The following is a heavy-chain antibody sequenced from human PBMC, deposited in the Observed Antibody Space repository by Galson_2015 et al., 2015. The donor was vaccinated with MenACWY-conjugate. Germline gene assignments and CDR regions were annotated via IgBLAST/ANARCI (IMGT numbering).Heavy chain of an antibody. CDR2: IHYSGRN. CDR3: ARDGYCGGDCFSTDRAYYYYMDV. J-gene: IGHJ6*03. D-gene: IGHD2-21*01. CDR1: GASLSSGGYY. V-gene: IGHV4-31*03. Sequence: TLSLTCSVSGASLSSGGYYWSWIRQRPGKGLEWIGHIHYSGRNYCNPSLQSRISMSVDTSKNQFSLTLTSVTAADTAVYYCARDGYCGGDCFSTDRAYYYYMDV.